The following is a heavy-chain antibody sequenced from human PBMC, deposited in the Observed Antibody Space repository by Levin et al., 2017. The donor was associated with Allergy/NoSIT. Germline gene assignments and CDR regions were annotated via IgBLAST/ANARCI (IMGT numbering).Heavy chain of an antibody. CDR2: ISSSGSTI. CDR3: ARCDYDFWSGYHDYYYGMDV. Sequence: KSGGSLSLSCAASGFTFSGYYMSWIRQAPGKGLEWVSYISSSGSTIYYADSVKGRFTISRDNAKNSLYLQMNSLRAEDTAVYYCARCDYDFWSGYHDYYYGMDVWGQGTTVTVSS. J-gene: IGHJ6*02. D-gene: IGHD3-3*01. V-gene: IGHV3-11*01. CDR1: GFTFSGYY.